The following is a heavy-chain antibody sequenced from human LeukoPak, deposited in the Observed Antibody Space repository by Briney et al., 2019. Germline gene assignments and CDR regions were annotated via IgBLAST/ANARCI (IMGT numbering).Heavy chain of an antibody. J-gene: IGHJ4*02. CDR1: GFTFSSYS. D-gene: IGHD6-19*01. CDR3: ARKGIAVAGMRGYYFDY. Sequence: PGGSLRLSCAASGFTFSSYSMNWVRQAPGKGLEWVSSISSSSSYIYYADSVKGRFTISRDNAKNSLYLQMNSLRAEDTAVYYCARKGIAVAGMRGYYFDYWGQGTLVTVSS. CDR2: ISSSSSYI. V-gene: IGHV3-21*01.